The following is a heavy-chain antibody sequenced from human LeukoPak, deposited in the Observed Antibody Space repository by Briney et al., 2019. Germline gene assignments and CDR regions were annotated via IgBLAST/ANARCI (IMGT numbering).Heavy chain of an antibody. D-gene: IGHD3-10*01. CDR2: MNPNSGNT. CDR1: GYTFTSYD. J-gene: IGHJ6*02. Sequence: ASVKVSCKASGYTFTSYDINWVRQATGQGLEWMGWMNPNSGNTGYAQKFQGRVTMTRNASISTAYMELSSLRSEDTAVYYCARGPLLWFGELHCYYYGMDVWGQGTTVTVSS. CDR3: ARGPLLWFGELHCYYYGMDV. V-gene: IGHV1-8*01.